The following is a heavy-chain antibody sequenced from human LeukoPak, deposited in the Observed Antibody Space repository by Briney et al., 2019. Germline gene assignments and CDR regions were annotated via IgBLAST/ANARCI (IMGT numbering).Heavy chain of an antibody. CDR2: ISYDGSNK. CDR3: AKDPRQQLVLEGDFDY. D-gene: IGHD6-13*01. J-gene: IGHJ4*02. CDR1: GFTLSSYG. Sequence: GGSLRLSCAASGFTLSSYGMHWVRQAPGKGLEWVAVISYDGSNKYYADSVKGRFTISRDNSKNTLYLQMNSLRAEDTAVYYCAKDPRQQLVLEGDFDYWGQGTLVTVSS. V-gene: IGHV3-30*18.